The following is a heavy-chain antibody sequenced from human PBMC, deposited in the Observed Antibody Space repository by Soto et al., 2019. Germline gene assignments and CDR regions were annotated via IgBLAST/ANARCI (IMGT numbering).Heavy chain of an antibody. CDR3: ARAARSGITGYALDY. CDR2: IKEDGSET. CDR1: GLTFSRKW. J-gene: IGHJ4*02. D-gene: IGHD5-12*01. Sequence: GGSLRLSCVASGLTFSRKWLTWVRQSPGKGLEWVANIKEDGSETYYVDSVKGRFTISRDNAKDSLFPQMSSLRVDDSAVYYCARAARSGITGYALDYWGQGTPVTVSS. V-gene: IGHV3-7*01.